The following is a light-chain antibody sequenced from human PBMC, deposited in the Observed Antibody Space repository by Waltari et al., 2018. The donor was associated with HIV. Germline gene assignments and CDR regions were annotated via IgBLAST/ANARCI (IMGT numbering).Light chain of an antibody. CDR2: DAS. J-gene: IGKJ3*01. V-gene: IGKV3D-11*02. CDR1: QSISSY. Sequence: EIVLTQSPATLSLSPGERATLSCRASQSISSYLAWYQQKPGQAPRLLIYDASNRASGIPARFSGSGSGTDFTLTISSREPEDFALYYCQQRSNWHFGPGTKVDIK. CDR3: QQRSNWH.